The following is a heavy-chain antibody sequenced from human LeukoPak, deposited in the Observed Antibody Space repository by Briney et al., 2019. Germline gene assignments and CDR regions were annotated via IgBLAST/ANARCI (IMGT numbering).Heavy chain of an antibody. CDR1: GSRFTSYW. D-gene: IGHD3-9*01. J-gene: IGHJ4*02. V-gene: IGHV5-51*01. Sequence: GESLKISCKGSGSRFTSYWIGWVRQMPGKGLEWMGIIYPGDSDTRYSPSFQGQVTISADKSISTAYLQWSSLKASDTAMYYCARWNDILTGYLTDWGQGTLVTVSS. CDR3: ARWNDILTGYLTD. CDR2: IYPGDSDT.